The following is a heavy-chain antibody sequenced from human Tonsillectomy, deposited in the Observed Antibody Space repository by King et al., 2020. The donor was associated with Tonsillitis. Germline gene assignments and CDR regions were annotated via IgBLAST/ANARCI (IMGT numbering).Heavy chain of an antibody. CDR1: GGTLSNYA. CDR3: AKSHDFRPYYKYGMDV. J-gene: IGHJ6*02. V-gene: IGHV1-69*09. Sequence: VQLVQSGAEVKKPGSSVKVSCKASGGTLSNYAIKWVRQAPGQGLEWMGRIIPILHTASNAQKFQGRVTITADRSTSTAYMELSSLRSDDTAVYYCAKSHDFRPYYKYGMDVWGQGTTVTVSS. CDR2: IIPILHTA. D-gene: IGHD1-1*01.